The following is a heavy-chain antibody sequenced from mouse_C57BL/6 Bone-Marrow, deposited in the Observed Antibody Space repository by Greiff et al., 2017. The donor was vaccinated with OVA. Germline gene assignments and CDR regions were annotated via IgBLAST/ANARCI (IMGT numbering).Heavy chain of an antibody. J-gene: IGHJ4*01. CDR3: ARRYYGSSFAMDY. Sequence: VHVKQSVAELVRPGASVKLSCTASGFNIKNTYMHWVKQRPEQGLEWIGRIDPANGNTKYAPKFPGKATITADTSSNTSYLQLSSLTSEDTAIYYCARRYYGSSFAMDYWGQGTSVTVSS. CDR2: IDPANGNT. V-gene: IGHV14-3*01. CDR1: GFNIKNTY. D-gene: IGHD1-1*01.